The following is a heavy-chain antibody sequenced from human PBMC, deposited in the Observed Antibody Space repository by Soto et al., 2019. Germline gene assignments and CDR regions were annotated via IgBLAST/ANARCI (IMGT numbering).Heavy chain of an antibody. CDR2: INPNSGGT. V-gene: IGHV1-2*04. D-gene: IGHD5-18*01. CDR3: ARGLDTAMVSLYYFDY. J-gene: IGHJ4*02. CDR1: GYTFTGYY. Sequence: QVQLVQSGAEVKKPGASVKVSCKASGYTFTGYYMHWVRQAPGQGLEWMGWINPNSGGTNYEQKFQGWVTMTRDTSISTAYMELSRLRSDDTAVYYCARGLDTAMVSLYYFDYWGQGTLVTVSS.